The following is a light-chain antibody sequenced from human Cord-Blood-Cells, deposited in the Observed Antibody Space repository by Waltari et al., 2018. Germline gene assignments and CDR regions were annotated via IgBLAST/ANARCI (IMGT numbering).Light chain of an antibody. Sequence: EIVLTQSSATLSLSPGERATLSCRASQSVSSYLAWYQQKPGQAPRLLIYDASNRATGIPARFSGSGSGTDVTLTISSLEPEDFAVYYCQQRSNWPPLTFGGGTKVEIK. CDR3: QQRSNWPPLT. V-gene: IGKV3-11*01. CDR2: DAS. J-gene: IGKJ4*01. CDR1: QSVSSY.